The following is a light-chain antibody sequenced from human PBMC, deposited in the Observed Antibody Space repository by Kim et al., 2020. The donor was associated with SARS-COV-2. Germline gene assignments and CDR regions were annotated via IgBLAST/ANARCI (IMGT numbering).Light chain of an antibody. CDR3: QQYGSSPYS. CDR2: GAS. V-gene: IGKV3-20*01. Sequence: SAPADRVPLSCLASQCVCTSSLAWYQQTPGQAPRLLLYGASSMATGIPDRCSGSGSGTDFTLTLSRLEPEDFAVYYCQQYGSSPYSFGQGTKLEI. CDR1: QCVCTSS. J-gene: IGKJ2*03.